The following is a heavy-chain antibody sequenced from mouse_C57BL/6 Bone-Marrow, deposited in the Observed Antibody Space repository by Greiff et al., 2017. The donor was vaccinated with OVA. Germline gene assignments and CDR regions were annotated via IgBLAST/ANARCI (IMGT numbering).Heavy chain of an antibody. D-gene: IGHD1-1*01. V-gene: IGHV5-6*01. CDR2: ISSGGSYT. Sequence: DVHLVESGGDLVKPGGSLKLSCAASGFTFSSYGMSWVRQTPDKRLEWVATISSGGSYTYYPDSVKGRFTISRDNAKNTLYLQMSSLKSEDTAMYYCAREKVYYYGSYAMDYWGQGTSVTVSS. CDR3: AREKVYYYGSYAMDY. CDR1: GFTFSSYG. J-gene: IGHJ4*01.